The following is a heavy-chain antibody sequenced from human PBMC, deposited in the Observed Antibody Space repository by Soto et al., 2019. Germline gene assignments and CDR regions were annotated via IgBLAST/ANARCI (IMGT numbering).Heavy chain of an antibody. Sequence: QVQLQESGPGLVKPSQTLSLTCTVSGGSISSGGYYWSWIRQHPGKGLEWIGYIYYSGSTYYNPSLKSRVTRSVDTSKNQFSLKLSSVTAADTAVYYCARDSGILWFGEYGMDVWGQGTTVTVSS. CDR3: ARDSGILWFGEYGMDV. CDR1: GGSISSGGYY. D-gene: IGHD3-10*01. V-gene: IGHV4-31*03. CDR2: IYYSGST. J-gene: IGHJ6*02.